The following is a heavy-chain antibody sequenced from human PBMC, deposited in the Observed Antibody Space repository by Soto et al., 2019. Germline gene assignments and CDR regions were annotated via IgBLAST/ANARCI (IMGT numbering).Heavy chain of an antibody. CDR3: ARDRTGAYCGGDCPIYYYYGMDV. CDR2: ISSSSSYI. D-gene: IGHD2-21*02. J-gene: IGHJ6*02. V-gene: IGHV3-21*01. Sequence: GGSLRLSCAASGFTFSSYSMNWVRQAPGKGLEWVSSISSSSSYIYYADSVEGRFTISRDNAKNSLYLQMNSLRAEDTAVYYCARDRTGAYCGGDCPIYYYYGMDVWGQGTTVTVSS. CDR1: GFTFSSYS.